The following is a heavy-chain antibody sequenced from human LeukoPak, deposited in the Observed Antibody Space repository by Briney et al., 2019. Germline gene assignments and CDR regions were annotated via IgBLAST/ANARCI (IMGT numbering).Heavy chain of an antibody. CDR3: ANTYYYGSGSYYPFDY. J-gene: IGHJ4*02. D-gene: IGHD3-10*01. V-gene: IGHV3-30*04. CDR1: GFTFSSYA. CDR2: ISYDGSNK. Sequence: GGSLRLSCAASGFTFSSYAIHWVRQAPGKGLEWVALISYDGSNKYYADSVKGRFTISRDNSKNTLYLQMNSLRAEDTAVYYCANTYYYGSGSYYPFDYWGQGTLVTVSS.